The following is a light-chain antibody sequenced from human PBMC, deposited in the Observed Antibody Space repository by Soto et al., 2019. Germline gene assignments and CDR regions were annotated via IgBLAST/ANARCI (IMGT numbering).Light chain of an antibody. CDR2: GAS. CDR1: QSVSTNY. J-gene: IGKJ5*01. CDR3: QQYYGSPGIT. Sequence: EIVLTQSPGTLSLSPGETATLSCRASQSVSTNYLAWYQQKPGQAPRLLIYGASSRATGIPDRFSGSGSGTDFTLTISRLEPEDFAVYYCQQYYGSPGITFGQGTRLEIK. V-gene: IGKV3-20*01.